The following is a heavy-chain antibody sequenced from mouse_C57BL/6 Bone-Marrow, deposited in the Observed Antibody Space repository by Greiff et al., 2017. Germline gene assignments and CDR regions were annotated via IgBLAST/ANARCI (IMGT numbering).Heavy chain of an antibody. D-gene: IGHD1-1*01. Sequence: EVKLVESGGGLVQPGGSLKLSCAASGFTFSDYGMAWVRQAPRKGPELVAFISNLAYSIYYADTVTGRFTISRENAKNTRYLEMSSLRSEDTAMYYCERQDYGSSYDYAMDYWGQGTSVTVSS. CDR1: GFTFSDYG. J-gene: IGHJ4*01. CDR3: ERQDYGSSYDYAMDY. V-gene: IGHV5-15*01. CDR2: ISNLAYSI.